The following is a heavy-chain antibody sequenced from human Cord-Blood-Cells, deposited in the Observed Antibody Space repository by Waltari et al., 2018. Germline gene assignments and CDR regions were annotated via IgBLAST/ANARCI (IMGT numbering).Heavy chain of an antibody. CDR3: ARGGGYDAFDI. J-gene: IGHJ3*02. CDR2: IYYSGAT. Sequence: QLQLQESGPGLVKPSETLSLTCTVSGGSISSSSYYWGWIRQPPGKGLVWIGSIYYSGATYDNPTLNGRVTISVDPSKTQFSLKLSSVTAADTAVYYCARGGGYDAFDIWGQGTMVTVSS. CDR1: GGSISSSSYY. V-gene: IGHV4-39*07. D-gene: IGHD3-22*01.